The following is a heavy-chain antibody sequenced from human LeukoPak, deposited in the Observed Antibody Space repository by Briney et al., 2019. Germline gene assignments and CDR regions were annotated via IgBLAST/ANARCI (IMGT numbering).Heavy chain of an antibody. Sequence: PGGSLRLSCAASGFTFSSYWMSWVRQAPEKGLEWVANIKQDGSEKYYVDSVKGRFTISRDNAKNSLYLQMNSLRAEDTAVYYCARVRYNVLLWFREPGLYYYYYMDVWGKGTTVTVSS. V-gene: IGHV3-7*01. D-gene: IGHD3-10*01. CDR2: IKQDGSEK. CDR3: ARVRYNVLLWFREPGLYYYYYMDV. J-gene: IGHJ6*03. CDR1: GFTFSSYW.